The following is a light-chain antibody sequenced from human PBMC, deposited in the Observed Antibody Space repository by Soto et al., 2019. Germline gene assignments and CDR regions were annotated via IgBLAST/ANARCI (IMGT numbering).Light chain of an antibody. Sequence: SYELTQPPSVSVAPGQTARITCGGNNFGSKSVHWYQQKPCQAPVLVVYDDSDRPSGIPERFSGSNSGNTATLTISRVEAGDEAEYYCQVWDSSSDHLVFGGGTKLTVL. CDR2: DDS. CDR3: QVWDSSSDHLV. J-gene: IGLJ3*02. V-gene: IGLV3-21*02. CDR1: NFGSKS.